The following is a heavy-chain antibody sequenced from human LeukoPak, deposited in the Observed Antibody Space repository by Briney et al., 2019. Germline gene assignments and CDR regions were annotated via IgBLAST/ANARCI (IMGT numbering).Heavy chain of an antibody. CDR2: INTNTGNP. D-gene: IGHD2-15*01. J-gene: IGHJ4*02. V-gene: IGHV7-4-1*02. CDR1: GYTFTSYA. CDR3: ARDSLRYCSGGSCYPGD. Sequence: ASVKVSSKASGYTFTSYAMNWVRQAPGQGLEWMGWINTNTGNPTYAQGFTGRFVFSLDTSVSTAYLQISSLKAEDTAVYYCARDSLRYCSGGSCYPGDWGQGTLVTVSS.